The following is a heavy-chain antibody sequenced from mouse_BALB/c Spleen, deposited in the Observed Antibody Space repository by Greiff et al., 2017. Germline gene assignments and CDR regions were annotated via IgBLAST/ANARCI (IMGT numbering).Heavy chain of an antibody. CDR2: IYPGNVNT. J-gene: IGHJ3*01. V-gene: IGHV1S56*01. D-gene: IGHD2-1*01. CDR1: GYTFTSYY. CDR3: ARSDGNYYFAY. Sequence: VKLQESGPELVKPGASVRISCKASGYTFTSYYIHWVKQRPGQGLEWIGWIYPGNVNTKYNEKFKGKATLTADKSSSTAYMQLSSLTSEDSAVYFCARSDGNYYFAYWGQGTLVTVSA.